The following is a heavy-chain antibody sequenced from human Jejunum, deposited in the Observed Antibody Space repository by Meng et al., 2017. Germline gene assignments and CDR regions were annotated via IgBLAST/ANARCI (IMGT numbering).Heavy chain of an antibody. CDR1: GGSVSRTNCY. CDR3: AREYCISTTCYFDS. D-gene: IGHD2-2*01. V-gene: IGHV4-61*01. Sequence: RDSAPGLVRPSETLSLPCTVSGGSVSRTNCYWSWIRQPPGKGLEWIGYRYYSGSTNYNPSLKSRVTISVDTSKSQFSLKLFSVTAADTAVYYCAREYCISTTCYFDSWGQGTLVTVSS. J-gene: IGHJ4*02. CDR2: RYYSGST.